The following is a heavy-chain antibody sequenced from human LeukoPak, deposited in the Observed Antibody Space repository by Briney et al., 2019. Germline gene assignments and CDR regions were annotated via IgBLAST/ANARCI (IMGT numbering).Heavy chain of an antibody. CDR2: IDPHSLGT. J-gene: IGHJ1*01. CDR3: ARDWGSGWYLYFQR. D-gene: IGHD6-19*01. Sequence: ASVKVSCKASGYTFTGNYMHWVRQAPGQGLEWMGWIDPHSLGTNYAQKFQGRVTMTRDTSISTAYMDLSRLRSDDTAVYYCARDWGSGWYLYFQRWGQGTLVTVSS. CDR1: GYTFTGNY. V-gene: IGHV1-2*02.